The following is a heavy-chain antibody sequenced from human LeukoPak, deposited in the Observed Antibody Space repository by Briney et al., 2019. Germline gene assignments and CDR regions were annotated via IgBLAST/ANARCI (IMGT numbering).Heavy chain of an antibody. D-gene: IGHD3-22*01. V-gene: IGHV4-31*03. CDR2: IYYSGST. CDR1: GGSISSGGYY. Sequence: PSETLSLTCTVSGGSISSGGYYWSWIRQHPGKGLEWIGYIYYSGSTYYNPSLKSRVTISVDTSKNQFSLKLSSVTAADTAVYYCARDLESGDYYDSSGYQRRAFDIWGQGTMVTVSS. CDR3: ARDLESGDYYDSSGYQRRAFDI. J-gene: IGHJ3*02.